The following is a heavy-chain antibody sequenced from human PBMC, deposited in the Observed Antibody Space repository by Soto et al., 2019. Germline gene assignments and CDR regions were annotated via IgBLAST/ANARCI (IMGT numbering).Heavy chain of an antibody. J-gene: IGHJ6*02. CDR2: IYHSGIT. CDR3: ARQKDPHYYGMDV. CDR1: GGSISSYY. Sequence: SETLSLTCTVSGGSISSYYWSWIRQAPGRGLEWIGYIYHSGITSYIPSLKSRVTISVDTSKNQFSLRLSFVTAADTAVYYCARQKDPHYYGMDVWGQGSSVTVSS. V-gene: IGHV4-59*08.